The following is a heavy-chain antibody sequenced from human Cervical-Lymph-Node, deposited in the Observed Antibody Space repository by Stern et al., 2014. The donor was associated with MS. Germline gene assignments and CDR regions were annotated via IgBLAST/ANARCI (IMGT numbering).Heavy chain of an antibody. Sequence: DQLVESGGGVVQPGRSLRLSCAASGFTFSTYTMHWVRQAPGKGLEWVAVISSDGNSKFYADSVKGRFTISRDNSKNTLFLQMNSLRTEDTAVYYCARDGRSVWGQGTLSPSPQ. CDR3: ARDGRSV. CDR2: ISSDGNSK. CDR1: GFTFSTYT. J-gene: IGHJ4*02. V-gene: IGHV3-30-3*01.